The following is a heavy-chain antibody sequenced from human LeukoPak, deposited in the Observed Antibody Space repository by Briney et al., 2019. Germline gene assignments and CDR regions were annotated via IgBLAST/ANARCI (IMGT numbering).Heavy chain of an antibody. D-gene: IGHD2-2*01. J-gene: IGHJ4*02. V-gene: IGHV4-34*01. Sequence: SETLSLTCAVYGGSFSGYYWAWIRQPPGKGLEWIGEINHSGSTNYNPSLKSRVTISVDTSKNQFSLKLSSVTAADTAVYYCARDVVYPYYFDYWGQGTLVTVSS. CDR1: GGSFSGYY. CDR3: ARDVVYPYYFDY. CDR2: INHSGST.